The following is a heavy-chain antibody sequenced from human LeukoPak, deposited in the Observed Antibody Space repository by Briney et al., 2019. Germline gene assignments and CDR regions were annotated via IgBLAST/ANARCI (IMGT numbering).Heavy chain of an antibody. Sequence: SETLSLTCTVSGYSISSGYYWGWIRQPPGKGLEWIGYMHHNGEIEYNPSLKSRVTISMDTAKNQLSLKVRSVIAADTATYYCVRGKNGYNPWGQGTLVTVSS. CDR1: GYSISSGYY. CDR3: VRGKNGYNP. D-gene: IGHD5-24*01. J-gene: IGHJ5*02. V-gene: IGHV4-38-2*02. CDR2: MHHNGEI.